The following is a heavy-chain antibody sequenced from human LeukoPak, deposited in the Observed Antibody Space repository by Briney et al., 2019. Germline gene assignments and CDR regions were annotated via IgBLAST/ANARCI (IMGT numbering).Heavy chain of an antibody. CDR1: GFTFSTCG. Sequence: PGGSLRLSCAASGFTFSTCGMKWVRQAPGKGLEWVSFISGSGSSIYHADSVKGRFTISRDNSNTTLYLQMNSLRAEDTAVYYCAKDRYGDYSFDSWGQGALVTVSS. CDR3: AKDRYGDYSFDS. CDR2: ISGSGSSI. J-gene: IGHJ4*02. V-gene: IGHV3-23*01. D-gene: IGHD4-17*01.